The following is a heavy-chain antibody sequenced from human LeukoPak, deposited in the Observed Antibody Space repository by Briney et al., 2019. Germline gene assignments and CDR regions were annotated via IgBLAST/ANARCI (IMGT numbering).Heavy chain of an antibody. J-gene: IGHJ3*02. CDR3: ARLDDTDDSGSGYRAFHI. Sequence: GGSLRLSCAASGFTFSQFAMSWVRQAPGKGPEWVANIKRDGSETDSVDSVKGRFTVSRDNAINSLYLQMNSLRAEDTALYYWARLDDTDDSGSGYRAFHIWGQGTMVTVSS. CDR1: GFTFSQFA. V-gene: IGHV3-7*01. D-gene: IGHD6-13*01. CDR2: IKRDGSET.